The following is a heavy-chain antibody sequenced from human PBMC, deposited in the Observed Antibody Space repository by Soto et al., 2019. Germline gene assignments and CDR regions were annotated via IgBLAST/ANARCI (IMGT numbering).Heavy chain of an antibody. CDR2: IYYSGVT. Sequence: SETLSLTCTVSGGSISSSSYYWGWIRQPPGKGLELIGSIYYSGVTDYNPSLKSRITINPDTSKNQFSLQLNSVTPEDTAVYYCARDQGGYYYDSSGYYPGPLDYWGQGTLVTVSS. D-gene: IGHD3-22*01. V-gene: IGHV4-39*02. CDR3: ARDQGGYYYDSSGYYPGPLDY. CDR1: GGSISSSSYY. J-gene: IGHJ4*02.